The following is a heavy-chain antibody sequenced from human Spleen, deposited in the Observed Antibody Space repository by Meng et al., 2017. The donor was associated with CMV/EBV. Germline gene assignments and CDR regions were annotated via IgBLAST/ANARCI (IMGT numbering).Heavy chain of an antibody. Sequence: GESLKISCVASGFTFSNFWMSWVRQAPGKGLEWVSGISGSGASTYYADSVKGRFTISRDNSKNTLYVQMNSLRAEDTAVYYCAKGETYTSGWYGSEDYWGQGTLVTVSS. J-gene: IGHJ4*02. V-gene: IGHV3-23*01. CDR2: ISGSGAST. D-gene: IGHD6-13*01. CDR1: GFTFSNFW. CDR3: AKGETYTSGWYGSEDY.